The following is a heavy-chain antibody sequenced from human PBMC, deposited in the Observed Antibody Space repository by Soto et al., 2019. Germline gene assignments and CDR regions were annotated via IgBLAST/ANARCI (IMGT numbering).Heavy chain of an antibody. V-gene: IGHV3-15*07. D-gene: IGHD2-2*01. CDR1: GFTFRKAW. J-gene: IGHJ6*02. Sequence: EVQLVESGGGLEEPGGSLRLSCAASGFTFRKAWMNWVRQAPGKGLEWVGRIKSNTDGGTIDYAVPVKGRFTISRDDSKPPRYRKLNSLKTDDPPCYYCTTGTPPYATPWGGTYYYSGMAFWGQGPRSPSP. CDR2: IKSNTDGGTI. CDR3: TTGTPPYATPWGGTYYYSGMAF.